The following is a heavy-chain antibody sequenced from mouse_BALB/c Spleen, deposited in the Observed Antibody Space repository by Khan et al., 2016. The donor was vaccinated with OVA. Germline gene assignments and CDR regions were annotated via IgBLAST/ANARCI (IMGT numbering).Heavy chain of an antibody. Sequence: EVQGVESGGDLVKPGGSLKLSCAASGFTFSSYSMSWVRQTPDKRLEWVTTISSVGDYTYSLDSVKGRFTISRDNAKNTLYLQRSSLKSADTAMYYCARHLTGSFVYWGQGTLVTVSA. CDR3: ARHLTGSFVY. CDR1: GFTFSSYS. V-gene: IGHV5-6*01. CDR2: ISSVGDYT. J-gene: IGHJ3*01. D-gene: IGHD4-1*01.